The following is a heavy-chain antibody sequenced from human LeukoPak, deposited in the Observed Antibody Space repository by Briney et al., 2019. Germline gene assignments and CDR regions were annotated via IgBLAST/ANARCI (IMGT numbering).Heavy chain of an antibody. J-gene: IGHJ4*02. CDR2: ISGSGGST. CDR3: AKLLGSWYYFDY. V-gene: IGHV3-23*01. Sequence: GGSLRLSCAVSGFTFNTYSMNWVRQAPGKGLEWVSAISGSGGSTYYADSVKGRFTISRDNSKNTLYLQMNSLRAEDTAVYYCAKLLGSWYYFDYWGQGTLVTVSS. D-gene: IGHD6-13*01. CDR1: GFTFNTYS.